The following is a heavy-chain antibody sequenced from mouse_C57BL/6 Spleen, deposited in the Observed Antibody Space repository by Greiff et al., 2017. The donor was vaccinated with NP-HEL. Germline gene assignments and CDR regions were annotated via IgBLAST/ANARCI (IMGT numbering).Heavy chain of an antibody. CDR3: ARNLGYDYAMDY. CDR1: GFSLTSYG. Sequence: VQLQQSGPGLVQPSQSLSITCTVSGFSLTSYGVHWVRQSPGKGLEWLGVILSGGSTVYNAAFISRLSSIKDNSKSQVFFKMNSLQADDTAIDYGARNLGYDYAMDYWGQGTSVTVSS. CDR2: ILSGGST. J-gene: IGHJ4*01. V-gene: IGHV2-2*01. D-gene: IGHD4-1*01.